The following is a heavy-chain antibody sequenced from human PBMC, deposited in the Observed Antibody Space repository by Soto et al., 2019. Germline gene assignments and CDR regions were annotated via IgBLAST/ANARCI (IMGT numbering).Heavy chain of an antibody. D-gene: IGHD3-9*01. J-gene: IGHJ3*02. Sequence: GGSLRLSCAASGFTFSSYGMHWVRQAPGKGLEWVAVIWYDGSNKYYADSVKGRFTISRDNSKNTLYLQMNSLRAGDTAVYYCARDARYFDWLWEPGAFDIWGQGTMVTVSS. CDR1: GFTFSSYG. V-gene: IGHV3-33*01. CDR3: ARDARYFDWLWEPGAFDI. CDR2: IWYDGSNK.